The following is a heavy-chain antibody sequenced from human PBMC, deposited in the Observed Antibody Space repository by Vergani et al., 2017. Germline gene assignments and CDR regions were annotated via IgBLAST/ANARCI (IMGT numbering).Heavy chain of an antibody. J-gene: IGHJ6*03. V-gene: IGHV3-53*02. CDR3: ARDFGDHYYYFYMDV. D-gene: IGHD4-17*01. Sequence: EVQLLETGGGLIQPGGSLRLSCAASGFTVRVNYMNWVRQAPGKGLEWVSLIYSNGTTAYAESVKGRFTISRDNSKNTLFLQMNSLRAEDTAVYYCARDFGDHYYYFYMDVWGKGTTVTVSS. CDR2: IYSNGTT. CDR1: GFTVRVNY.